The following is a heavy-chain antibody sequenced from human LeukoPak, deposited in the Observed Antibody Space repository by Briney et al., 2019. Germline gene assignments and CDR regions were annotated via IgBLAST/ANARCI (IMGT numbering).Heavy chain of an antibody. CDR2: IYTSGST. CDR1: GGSISSGSYY. Sequence: PSQTLSLTCTVSGGSISSGSYYWSWIRQPAGEGLEWIGRIYTSGSTNYNPSLKSRVTISVDTSKNQFSLKLSSVTAADTAVYYCASSDHYYYYGMDVWGQGTTVTVSS. J-gene: IGHJ6*02. V-gene: IGHV4-61*02. CDR3: ASSDHYYYYGMDV.